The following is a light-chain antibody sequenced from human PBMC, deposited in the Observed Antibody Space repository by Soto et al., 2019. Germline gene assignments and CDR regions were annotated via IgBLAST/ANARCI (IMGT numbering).Light chain of an antibody. CDR2: EVT. V-gene: IGLV2-8*01. Sequence: QSALTQPPSASGSPGQSVTISCTGTSSDVGGYNYVSWCQQHPGKAPKLIIYEVTKRPSGVPDRFSGSKSGNTASLTVSGLQAEDEADYYCSSYAGSNNVLFGGGTKLTVL. J-gene: IGLJ2*01. CDR1: SSDVGGYNY. CDR3: SSYAGSNNVL.